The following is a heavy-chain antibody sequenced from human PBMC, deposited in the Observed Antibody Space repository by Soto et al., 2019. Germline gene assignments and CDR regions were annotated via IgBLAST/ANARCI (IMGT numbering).Heavy chain of an antibody. V-gene: IGHV3-23*01. CDR1: GFTFSNYA. Sequence: GSLRLSCAAPGFTFSNYAVTWVRQAPGKGLEWVSTISGSGGSTYYADSVKGRFTISRDNSKNTLYLQMNSLRAEDTAVYYCAKDQGSSWYEIDYWGQGTLLTVSS. D-gene: IGHD6-13*01. CDR2: ISGSGGST. J-gene: IGHJ4*02. CDR3: AKDQGSSWYEIDY.